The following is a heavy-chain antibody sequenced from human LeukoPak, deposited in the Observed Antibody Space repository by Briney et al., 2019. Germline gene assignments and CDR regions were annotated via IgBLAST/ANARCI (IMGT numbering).Heavy chain of an antibody. Sequence: SGPTLVNPTQTLTLTCTFSGFSLSTSGMCVSWIRQPPGKALEWLARIDWDDDKYYSTSLKTRLTISKDTSKNQVVLTITNMDPVDTTTYYCARIRAVGTAMDNYYYYYMDVWGKGTTVTVSS. V-gene: IGHV2-70*11. CDR2: IDWDDDK. D-gene: IGHD5-18*01. CDR3: ARIRAVGTAMDNYYYYYMDV. J-gene: IGHJ6*03. CDR1: GFSLSTSGMC.